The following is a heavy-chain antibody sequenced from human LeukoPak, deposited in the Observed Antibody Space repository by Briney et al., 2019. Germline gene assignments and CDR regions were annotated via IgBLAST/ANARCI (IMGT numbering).Heavy chain of an antibody. CDR1: GGTFSSYA. J-gene: IGHJ4*02. V-gene: IGHV1-69*05. D-gene: IGHD6-13*01. CDR2: IIPIFGTA. Sequence: ASVKVSCKASGGTFSSYAISWVRQAPGQGLEWMGRIIPIFGTANYAQKFQGRVTITTDESTSKAYMELSSLRSEDTAVYYCARDLGGSSWYYYFDYWGQGTLVTVSS. CDR3: ARDLGGSSWYYYFDY.